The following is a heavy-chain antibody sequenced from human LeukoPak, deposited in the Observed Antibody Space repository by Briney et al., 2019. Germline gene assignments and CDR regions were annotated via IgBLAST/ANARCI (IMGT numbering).Heavy chain of an antibody. J-gene: IGHJ4*02. CDR2: VKEDGSEK. Sequence: GSLRLSCAASGFTFSNYWMSWVRQAPGKGLEWVANVKEDGSEKYYVDSVKGRFTISRDNSKNTLYLQMDSLRAEDTAVYYCARWYCTRTNCYYDYWGQGTLVTVSS. CDR1: GFTFSNYW. V-gene: IGHV3-7*03. D-gene: IGHD2-2*01. CDR3: ARWYCTRTNCYYDY.